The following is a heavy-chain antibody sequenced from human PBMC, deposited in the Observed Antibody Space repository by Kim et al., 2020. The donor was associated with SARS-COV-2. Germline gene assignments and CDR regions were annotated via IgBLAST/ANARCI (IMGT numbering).Heavy chain of an antibody. CDR2: INPNSGGT. CDR1: GYTFTGYY. D-gene: IGHD2-2*02. V-gene: IGHV1-2*02. Sequence: ASVKVSCKASGYTFTGYYMHWVRQAPGQGLEWMGWINPNSGGTNYAQKFQGRVTMTRDTSISTAYMELSRLRSDDTAVYYCARLVVPAAIPRIVLTLDAFDIWGQGTMVTVSS. CDR3: ARLVVPAAIPRIVLTLDAFDI. J-gene: IGHJ3*02.